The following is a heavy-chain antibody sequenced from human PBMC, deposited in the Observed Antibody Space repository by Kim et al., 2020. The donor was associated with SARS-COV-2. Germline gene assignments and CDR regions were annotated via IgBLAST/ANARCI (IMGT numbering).Heavy chain of an antibody. V-gene: IGHV3-15*01. D-gene: IGHD2-2*03. CDR3: TTDMDRVANYY. CDR2: ISSETDGKTY. J-gene: IGHJ4*02. CDR1: GFTFSNSW. Sequence: GGSLRLSCVASGFTFSNSWMSWVRQAPGKGLEWVCRISSETDGKTYEDDARVRGSITIDNAKTRRSLQIQSNRLETAAIDDYYKTTDMDRVANYYCGPG.